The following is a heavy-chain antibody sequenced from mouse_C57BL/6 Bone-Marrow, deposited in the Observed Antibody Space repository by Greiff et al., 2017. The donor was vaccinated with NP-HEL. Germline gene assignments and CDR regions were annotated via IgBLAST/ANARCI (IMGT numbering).Heavy chain of an antibody. V-gene: IGHV3-8*01. CDR1: GYSITSDY. CDR2: ISYSGST. Sequence: EVMLVESGPGLAKPSQTLSLTCSVTGYSITSDYWNWIRKFPGNKLEYMGYISYSGSTYYNPSLKSRISITRDTSKNQYYLQLNSVTTEDTATYYCARYDYYGSDAMDYWGQGTSVTVSS. J-gene: IGHJ4*01. CDR3: ARYDYYGSDAMDY. D-gene: IGHD1-1*01.